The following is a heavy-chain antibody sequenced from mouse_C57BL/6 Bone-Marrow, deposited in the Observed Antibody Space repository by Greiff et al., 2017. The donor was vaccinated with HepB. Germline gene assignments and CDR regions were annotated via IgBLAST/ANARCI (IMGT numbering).Heavy chain of an antibody. CDR3: ARSAVVEGAY. V-gene: IGHV1-81*01. Sequence: VQLQQSGAELARPGASVKLSCKASGYTFTSYGISWVKQRNGQGLEWIGEIYPRSGNTYYNEKFKGKATLTADKSSSTAYMELRSLTSEDSAVYFCARSAVVEGAYWGQGTLVTVSA. J-gene: IGHJ3*01. CDR2: IYPRSGNT. D-gene: IGHD1-1*01. CDR1: GYTFTSYG.